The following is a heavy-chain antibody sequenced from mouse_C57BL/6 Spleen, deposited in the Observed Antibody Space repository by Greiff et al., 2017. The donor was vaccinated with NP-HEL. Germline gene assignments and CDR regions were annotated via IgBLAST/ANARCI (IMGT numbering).Heavy chain of an antibody. J-gene: IGHJ4*01. CDR2: IDPSDSYT. V-gene: IGHV1-69*01. CDR1: GYTFTSYW. Sequence: QVQLKQPGAELVMPGASVKLSCKASGYTFTSYWMHWVKQRPGQGLEWIGEIDPSDSYTNYNQKFKGKSTLTVDKSSSTAYMQLSSLTSEDSAVYYCARSVDDYDGRSYAMDYWGQGTSVTVSS. D-gene: IGHD2-4*01. CDR3: ARSVDDYDGRSYAMDY.